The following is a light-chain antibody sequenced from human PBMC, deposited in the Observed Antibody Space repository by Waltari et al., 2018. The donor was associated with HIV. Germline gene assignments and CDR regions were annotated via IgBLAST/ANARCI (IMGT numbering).Light chain of an antibody. CDR1: QDIRKY. J-gene: IGKJ3*01. V-gene: IGKV1-6*01. CDR2: AAS. CDR3: LHGYGFPYT. Sequence: AIQMTQSPSSLSASIGDTVTITCRASQDIRKYLSWYQQKIGKAPNLLIYAASILQSGVSARFRGAGSASEYTLSICSLQSEDFATYFCLHGYGFPYTFGPGTTL.